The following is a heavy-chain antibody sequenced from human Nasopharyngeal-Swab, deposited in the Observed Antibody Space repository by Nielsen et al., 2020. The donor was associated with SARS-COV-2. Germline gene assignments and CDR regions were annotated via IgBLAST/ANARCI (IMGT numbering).Heavy chain of an antibody. J-gene: IGHJ5*01. CDR3: ARRGNSYGGNWFDS. CDR1: GGSISGYY. CDR2: IFYSGST. Sequence: SETLSLTCTVPGGSISGYYWSWIRQPPGKGLEWIGHIFYSGSTTYNPSLRSRLTISVDTSKNQFSLRLSSVTAADTAVYFCARRGNSYGGNWFDSWGLGSLVVVSS. V-gene: IGHV4-59*01. D-gene: IGHD2/OR15-2a*01.